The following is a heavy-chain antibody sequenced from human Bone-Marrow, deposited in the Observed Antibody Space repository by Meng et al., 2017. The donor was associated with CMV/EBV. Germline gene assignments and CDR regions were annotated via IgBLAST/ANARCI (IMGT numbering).Heavy chain of an antibody. V-gene: IGHV3-30-3*01. J-gene: IGHJ4*02. CDR2: ISYDGSNK. Sequence: GESLKISCAASGFTFSSYAMHWVRQAPGKGLEWVAVISYDGSNKYYADSVKGRFTISRDNSKNTLYLQMNSLRAEDTAGYYWARAAWGGYDPFDYWGQGPLVPVSS. CDR1: GFTFSSYA. CDR3: ARAAWGGYDPFDY. D-gene: IGHD5-12*01.